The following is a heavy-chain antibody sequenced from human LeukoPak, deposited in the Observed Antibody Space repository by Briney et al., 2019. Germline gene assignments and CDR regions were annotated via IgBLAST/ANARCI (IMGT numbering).Heavy chain of an antibody. CDR2: IYTSGST. CDR1: GGSISSYY. D-gene: IGHD1-1*01. Sequence: SETLSLTCTVSGGSISSYYWSWIRQPAGKGLEWIGRIYTSGSTNYNPSLKSRVTTSVDTSKNQFSLKLSSVTAADTAVYYCARDIGTRNWNDLGQIAPWGQGTLVTVSS. CDR3: ARDIGTRNWNDLGQIAP. J-gene: IGHJ5*02. V-gene: IGHV4-4*07.